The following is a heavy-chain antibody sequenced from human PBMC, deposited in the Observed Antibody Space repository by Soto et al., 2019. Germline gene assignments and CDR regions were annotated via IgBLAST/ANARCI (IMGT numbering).Heavy chain of an antibody. J-gene: IGHJ3*02. CDR3: AWFSSYYDSSAYYINEAFDI. D-gene: IGHD3-22*01. CDR2: IIPIFGTA. V-gene: IGHV1-69*12. Sequence: QVQLVQSGAEVKKPGSSVKVSCKASGGTFSSYAISWVRQAPGQGLEWMGGIIPIFGTANYAQKVQGRVTMTADESTSTDYMEMSTMTSEDTAVYYSAWFSSYYDSSAYYINEAFDIWGQGTMVTVSS. CDR1: GGTFSSYA.